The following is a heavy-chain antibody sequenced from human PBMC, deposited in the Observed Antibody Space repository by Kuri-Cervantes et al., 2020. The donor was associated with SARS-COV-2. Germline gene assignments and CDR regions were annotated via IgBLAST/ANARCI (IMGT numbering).Heavy chain of an antibody. CDR1: GGSISSSGYY. V-gene: IGHV4-39*07. CDR3: ARGRIAAAGKTFDY. CDR2: INHSGST. D-gene: IGHD6-13*01. Sequence: SETLSLTCTVSGGSISSSGYYWSWIRQPPGKGLEWIGEINHSGSTNYNPSLKSRVTISVDTSKNQFSLKLSSVTAADTAVYYCARGRIAAAGKTFDYWGQGTLVTVSS. J-gene: IGHJ4*02.